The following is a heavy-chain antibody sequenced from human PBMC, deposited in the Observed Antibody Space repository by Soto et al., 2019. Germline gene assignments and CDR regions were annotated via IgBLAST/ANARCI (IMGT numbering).Heavy chain of an antibody. D-gene: IGHD3-22*01. CDR2: ISGSGGST. Sequence: PGGSLRLSCAVSGFTFSSYAIRWVRQAPGKGLEWVSTISGSGGSTHYADSVKGRFTISRDNSKSTLYMQMNSLRAEDTAVYYCAKAADFYDSGGLDYWGQGTLVTVSS. V-gene: IGHV3-23*01. CDR3: AKAADFYDSGGLDY. J-gene: IGHJ4*02. CDR1: GFTFSSYA.